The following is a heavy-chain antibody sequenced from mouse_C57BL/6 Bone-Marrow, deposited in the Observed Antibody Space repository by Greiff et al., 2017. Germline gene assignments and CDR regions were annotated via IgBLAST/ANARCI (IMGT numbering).Heavy chain of an antibody. CDR2: IYPGSGST. CDR1: GYTFTSYW. J-gene: IGHJ2*01. Sequence: QVQLQQPGAELVKPGASVKMSCKASGYTFTSYWITWVKQRPGQGLEWIGDIYPGSGSTNYNEKFKSKATLTVDTSSSTAYMQLSSLTSEDSAVYYCARGGLGYGSSYYFDYWGQGTTLTVSS. V-gene: IGHV1-55*01. D-gene: IGHD1-1*01. CDR3: ARGGLGYGSSYYFDY.